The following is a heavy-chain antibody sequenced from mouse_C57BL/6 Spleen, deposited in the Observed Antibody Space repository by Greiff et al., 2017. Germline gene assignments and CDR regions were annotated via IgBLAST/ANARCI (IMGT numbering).Heavy chain of an antibody. CDR3: ARREEKYFDV. Sequence: VQLQQSGPGLVKPSQSLSLSCSVTGYSITSGYYWNWIRQFPGNKLEWMGYISYDGSNNYNPSLKNRISITRDTSKNQFFLKLNSVTTEDTATYYCARREEKYFDVWGTGTTVTVSS. J-gene: IGHJ1*03. CDR2: ISYDGSN. CDR1: GYSITSGYY. V-gene: IGHV3-6*01.